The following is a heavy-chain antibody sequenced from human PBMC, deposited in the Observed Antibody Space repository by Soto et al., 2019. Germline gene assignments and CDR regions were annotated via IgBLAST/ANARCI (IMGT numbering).Heavy chain of an antibody. CDR3: ARGLVVVDYFDY. CDR2: IYYSGST. Sequence: SETLSLTCTVSGGSISSGDYYWSWIRQPPGKGLEWIGYIYYSGSTYYNPSLKSRVTISVDTSKNQFSLKLSSVTAADTAVYYCARGLVVVDYFDYWGQGTLVTVT. J-gene: IGHJ4*02. CDR1: GGSISSGDYY. V-gene: IGHV4-30-4*01. D-gene: IGHD2-15*01.